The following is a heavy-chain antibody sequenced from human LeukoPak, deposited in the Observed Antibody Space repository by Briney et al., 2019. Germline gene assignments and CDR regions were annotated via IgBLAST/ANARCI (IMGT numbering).Heavy chain of an antibody. CDR1: GFTFDDYS. CDR2: ISWNSGSA. V-gene: IGHV3-9*01. J-gene: IGHJ4*02. Sequence: PGGSLRLSCAASGFTFDDYSMHWVRQAPGRGLEWVAGISWNSGSAGYADSVKGRFTISRDNAKESLFLQMSSLRTEDTALYYCAKDRTYSGYDALDHWGQGTLVTVSS. D-gene: IGHD5-12*01. CDR3: AKDRTYSGYDALDH.